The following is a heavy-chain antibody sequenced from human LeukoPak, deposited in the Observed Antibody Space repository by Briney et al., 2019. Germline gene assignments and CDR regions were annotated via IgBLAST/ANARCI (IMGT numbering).Heavy chain of an antibody. D-gene: IGHD1-1*01. CDR3: VRDFSLTRLERPFDY. J-gene: IGHJ4*02. CDR1: GFTFSSYW. CDR2: IKQDGSEK. V-gene: IGHV3-7*01. Sequence: GGSLRLSCAASGFTFSSYWMSWVRQAPGKGLEWVANIKQDGSEKYYVDSVRGRFTISRDNAKNSLYLQMNSLRVEDTAMYYCVRDFSLTRLERPFDYWGQGTLVTVSS.